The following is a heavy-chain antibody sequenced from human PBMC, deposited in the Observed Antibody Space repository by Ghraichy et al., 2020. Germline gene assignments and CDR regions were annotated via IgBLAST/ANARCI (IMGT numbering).Heavy chain of an antibody. CDR3: ARETGANHWYFDL. CDR1: GFTFSSYS. CDR2: ISSSSSYI. Sequence: GGSLRLSCAASGFTFSSYSMNWVRQAPGKGLEWVSSISSSSSYIYYADSVKGRFTISRDNAKNSLYLQMNSLRAEDTAVYYCARETGANHWYFDLWGRGTLVTVSS. D-gene: IGHD1-26*01. J-gene: IGHJ2*01. V-gene: IGHV3-21*01.